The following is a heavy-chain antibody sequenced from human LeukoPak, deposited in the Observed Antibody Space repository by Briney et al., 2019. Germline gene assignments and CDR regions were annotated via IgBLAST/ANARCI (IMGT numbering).Heavy chain of an antibody. CDR3: ARVTVTIFGVFNWFDP. CDR2: IIPIFGTA. V-gene: IGHV1-69*01. CDR1: GGTFSSYA. Sequence: SVKVSCKASGGTFSSYAISWVRPAPGQGLEWMGGIIPIFGTANYAQKFQGRVTITADESTSTAYMELSSLRSEDTAVYYCARVTVTIFGVFNWFDPWGQGTLATVSS. D-gene: IGHD3-3*01. J-gene: IGHJ5*02.